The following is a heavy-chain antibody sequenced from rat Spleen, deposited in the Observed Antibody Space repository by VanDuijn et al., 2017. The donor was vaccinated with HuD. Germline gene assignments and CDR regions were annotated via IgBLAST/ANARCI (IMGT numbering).Heavy chain of an antibody. CDR1: GLSFSYYG. CDR3: ATDGYYDGRYYSVYAMDA. V-gene: IGHV5-19*01. Sequence: EVQLVESGGGLVQPGRSMKLSCAASGLSFSYYGMHWIRQAPTKGLEWVASISPSGATTNYRDSVKGRLTISRDNGKNTVYLQMDSLRSEDTATYYCATDGYYDGRYYSVYAMDAWGQGASVTVSS. CDR2: ISPSGATT. J-gene: IGHJ4*01. D-gene: IGHD1-12*02.